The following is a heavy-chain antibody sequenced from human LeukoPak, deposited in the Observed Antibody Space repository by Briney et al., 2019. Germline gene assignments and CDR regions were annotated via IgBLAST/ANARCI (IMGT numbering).Heavy chain of an antibody. CDR1: GFTFSNYW. CDR2: IKQDGSEK. J-gene: IGHJ4*02. V-gene: IGHV3-7*01. D-gene: IGHD1-7*01. CDR3: AREDDWNYEDC. Sequence: PGGSLRLSCAASGFTFSNYWMSWVRQAPGKGLEWVANIKQDGSEKYYVNSVKGRFTISRDNAKNSLYLQMNSLRAEDTAIYYCAREDDWNYEDCWGQGTLVTVSS.